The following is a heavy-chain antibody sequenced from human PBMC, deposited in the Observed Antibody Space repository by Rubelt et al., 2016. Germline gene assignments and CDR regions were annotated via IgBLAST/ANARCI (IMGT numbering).Heavy chain of an antibody. V-gene: IGHV3-23*01. J-gene: IGHJ5*02. Sequence: GSGGSTYYADSVKGRFTISRDNSKNTLYLQMNSLRAEDTAVYYCARTSYYDSKGGFDPWGQGTLVTVSS. CDR2: GSGGST. D-gene: IGHD1-26*01. CDR3: ARTSYYDSKGGFDP.